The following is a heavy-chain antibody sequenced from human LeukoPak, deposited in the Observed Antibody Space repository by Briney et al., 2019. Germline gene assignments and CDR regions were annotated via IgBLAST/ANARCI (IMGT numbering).Heavy chain of an antibody. Sequence: PGGSLRLSCAASGFTFIDYAMSWARQAPGKGLEWVSTSSSGSGRTYYADSVKGRFTISRDNSKNTLYLQMNSLRAEDTAVYYCARDSSSWSLDYWGQGTLVTVSS. D-gene: IGHD6-13*01. CDR1: GFTFIDYA. CDR3: ARDSSSWSLDY. V-gene: IGHV3-23*01. CDR2: SSSGSGRT. J-gene: IGHJ4*02.